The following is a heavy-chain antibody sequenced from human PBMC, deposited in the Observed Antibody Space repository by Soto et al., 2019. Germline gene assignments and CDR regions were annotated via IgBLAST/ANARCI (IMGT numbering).Heavy chain of an antibody. CDR2: IYYSGSS. D-gene: IGHD1-26*01. J-gene: IGHJ4*02. CDR3: ARVEGSSYYERNHC. CDR1: GGSISSCSYH. Sequence: SETLSLTCTVSGGSISSCSYHWSWIRQHPGKGLEWIGNIYYSGSSYYNPSLKSRATISIDTSKDQFSLRLGSVTAADTAVYYCARVEGSSYYERNHCSGRGTLVTVSS. V-gene: IGHV4-31*03.